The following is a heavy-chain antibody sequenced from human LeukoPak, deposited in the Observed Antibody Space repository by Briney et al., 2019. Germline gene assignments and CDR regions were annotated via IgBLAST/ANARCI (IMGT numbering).Heavy chain of an antibody. CDR2: IYYSGST. J-gene: IGHJ5*02. Sequence: IYYSGSTNYNPSLKSRVTISVDTSKNQFSLKLSSVTAADTAVYYCAREGGLVPAAENWFDPWGQGTLVTVSS. V-gene: IGHV4-59*01. CDR3: AREGGLVPAAENWFDP. D-gene: IGHD2-2*01.